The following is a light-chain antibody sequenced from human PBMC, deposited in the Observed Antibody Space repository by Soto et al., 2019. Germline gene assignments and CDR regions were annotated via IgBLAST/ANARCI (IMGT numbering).Light chain of an antibody. V-gene: IGKV1-39*01. CDR2: ETS. CDR1: QNVRSY. CDR3: QQTFSTPHT. Sequence: DTQMTQSPSSLAASVGDRLSITCRASQNVRSYVNWYQQKPGKAPNLIIYETSTLESGVPSRFSGDGYGTDFTLSISSLQPEDFATYYCQQTFSTPHTFGQGTKVEI. J-gene: IGKJ1*01.